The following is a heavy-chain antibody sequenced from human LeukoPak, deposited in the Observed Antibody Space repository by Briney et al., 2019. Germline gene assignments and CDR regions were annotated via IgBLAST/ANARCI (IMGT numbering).Heavy chain of an antibody. CDR2: IGISSSNT. CDR1: GFTFSGYN. Sequence: GGSLRLSCAASGFTFSGYNMNWVRQAPGKGLEWISWIGISSSNTKYADSVKGRFTISGDNAKNSLYLQMKGLRVEERAVYYCAKGGTRATEKVGVVVAATGAFDIWGQGTMVTVSS. D-gene: IGHD2-15*01. V-gene: IGHV3-48*04. CDR3: AKGGTRATEKVGVVVAATGAFDI. J-gene: IGHJ3*02.